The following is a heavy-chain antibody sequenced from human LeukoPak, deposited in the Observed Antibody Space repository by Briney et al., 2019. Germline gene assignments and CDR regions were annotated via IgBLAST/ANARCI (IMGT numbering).Heavy chain of an antibody. CDR1: GGSISSSNYY. D-gene: IGHD2-15*01. Sequence: SETLSLTCTVSGGSISSSNYYWAWIRQPPGQGLEWIGSIYYRGNAYYNPSLKSRVTISVDTSKNQFSLKLSSVTAADTAVYYCASRGWRPGSFDYWGQGTLVTVSS. V-gene: IGHV4-39*07. J-gene: IGHJ4*02. CDR2: IYYRGNA. CDR3: ASRGWRPGSFDY.